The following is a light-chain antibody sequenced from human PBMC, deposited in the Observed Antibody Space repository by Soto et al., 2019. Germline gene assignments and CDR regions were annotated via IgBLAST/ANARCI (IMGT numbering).Light chain of an antibody. CDR1: SSNIGNNY. CDR2: ENN. J-gene: IGLJ3*02. V-gene: IGLV1-51*02. Sequence: QSVLTQPPSVSAAPGQKVTISCSGSSSNIGNNYLSWYQQLPGTAPKLLIYENNKRPSGIPDRFSGSKSGTSATLGITGLQTGDEADYYCGTWDSSLSAGVFGEGTMVTVL. CDR3: GTWDSSLSAGV.